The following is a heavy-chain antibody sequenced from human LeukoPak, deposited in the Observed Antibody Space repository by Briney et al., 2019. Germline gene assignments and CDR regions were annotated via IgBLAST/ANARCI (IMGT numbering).Heavy chain of an antibody. D-gene: IGHD4-17*01. V-gene: IGHV4-59*01. Sequence: SETLSLTCTVSGVSISSYYWSWIRQPPGKGLEWIGYIYYSGSTNYNPSLKSRVTISVDTSKNQFSLKLSSVTAADTAVYYCARSGPDYGDYAPVACGQGTLVTVSS. CDR2: IYYSGST. CDR1: GVSISSYY. J-gene: IGHJ5*02. CDR3: ARSGPDYGDYAPVA.